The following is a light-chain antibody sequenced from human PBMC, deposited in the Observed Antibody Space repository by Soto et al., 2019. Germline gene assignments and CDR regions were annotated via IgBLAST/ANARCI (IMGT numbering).Light chain of an antibody. V-gene: IGKV3D-15*01. Sequence: EIVMTQSPVTLSVSPGESATLSCRASQSVGSNLAWYQQRPGQAPRLLIYGASTRATGIPVRFSGSGSGTEFTLTISGLQSEDFGVYLCQQRNSWPPTFTFGQGTRLEIK. J-gene: IGKJ5*01. CDR3: QQRNSWPPTFT. CDR1: QSVGSN. CDR2: GAS.